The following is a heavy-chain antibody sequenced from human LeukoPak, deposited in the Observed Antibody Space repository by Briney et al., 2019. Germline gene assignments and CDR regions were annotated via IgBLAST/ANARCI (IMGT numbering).Heavy chain of an antibody. D-gene: IGHD2/OR15-2a*01. J-gene: IGHJ4*02. CDR3: ARGRGTIYMFDY. V-gene: IGHV3-74*01. Sequence: PGGSLRLSCAASGFTFNRYWMHWVRHVPGKGLVWVSRINSDGGSTTYAASVKGRFTISRDNARNTLSLQMNSLRAEDTAVYYCARGRGTIYMFDYSGQGDLVTVSS. CDR1: GFTFNRYW. CDR2: INSDGGST.